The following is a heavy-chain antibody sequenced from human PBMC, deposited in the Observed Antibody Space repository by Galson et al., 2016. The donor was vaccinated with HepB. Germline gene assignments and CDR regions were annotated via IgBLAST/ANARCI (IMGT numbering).Heavy chain of an antibody. D-gene: IGHD1-7*01. CDR1: GFTFSSSG. CDR3: AKPPEERELYDVFGI. CDR2: ISYDGTTR. J-gene: IGHJ3*02. V-gene: IGHV3-30*18. Sequence: SLRLSCAASGFTFSSSGMHWVRQPPGKGLEWVAVISYDGTTRYYTDSVKARFTISRDDSKNTLYLQMNSLRAEDTAVYYCAKPPEERELYDVFGIWGQGTMVTVSS.